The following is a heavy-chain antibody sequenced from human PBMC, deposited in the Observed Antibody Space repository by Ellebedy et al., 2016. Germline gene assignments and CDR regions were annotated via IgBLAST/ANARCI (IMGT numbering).Heavy chain of an antibody. V-gene: IGHV1-18*01. CDR2: ISAYNGNT. D-gene: IGHD5-24*01. CDR1: GYTFTSYG. CDR3: AREEMATDHHDAFDI. Sequence: ASVKVSCXASGYTFTSYGISWVRQAPGQGLEWMGWISAYNGNTNYAQKLQGRVTMTTDTSTSTAYMELRSLRSDDTAVYYCAREEMATDHHDAFDIWGQGTMVTVSS. J-gene: IGHJ3*02.